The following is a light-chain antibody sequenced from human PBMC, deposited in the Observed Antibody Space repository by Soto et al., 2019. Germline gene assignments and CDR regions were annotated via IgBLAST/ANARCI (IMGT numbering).Light chain of an antibody. CDR1: QGISGY. Sequence: AIRMTQSPSSFSASTGDRVTITFRASQGISGYLAWYQQKPGKAPKLLIYAASTLQSGVPSRFSGSGSGTDFTLTISCLQSEDFATYYCQQYYSYPTFGQGTRLENK. J-gene: IGKJ5*01. CDR2: AAS. CDR3: QQYYSYPT. V-gene: IGKV1-8*01.